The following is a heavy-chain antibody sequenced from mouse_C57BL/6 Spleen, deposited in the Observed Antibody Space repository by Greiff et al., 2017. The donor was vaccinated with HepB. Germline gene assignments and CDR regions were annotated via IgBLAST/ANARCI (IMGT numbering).Heavy chain of an antibody. Sequence: DVKLQESGPGLVKPSQSLSLTCSVTGYSIPSGYYWNWIRQFPGNKLEWMGYISYDGSNNYNPSLKNRISITRDSSKNQFFLKLNSVTTEDTATYYCARDSYGYSAWLAYWGEGTLVTVSA. J-gene: IGHJ3*01. CDR3: ARDSYGYSAWLAY. D-gene: IGHD2-2*01. CDR1: GYSIPSGYY. CDR2: ISYDGSN. V-gene: IGHV3-6*01.